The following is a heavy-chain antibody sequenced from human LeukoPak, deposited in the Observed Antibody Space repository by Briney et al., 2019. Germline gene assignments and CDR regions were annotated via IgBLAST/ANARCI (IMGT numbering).Heavy chain of an antibody. J-gene: IGHJ6*03. CDR3: ARGYSSSSYYYYYIDV. Sequence: GASVKVSCKASGYTFTSYEINWVRQATGQGLEWMGWMNPNSGDTDYAQKFQGRVTMTRNTSISTAYMELNSLRSEDTAVYYCARGYSSSSYYYYYIDVWGEGTTVTVSS. D-gene: IGHD6-6*01. V-gene: IGHV1-8*01. CDR2: MNPNSGDT. CDR1: GYTFTSYE.